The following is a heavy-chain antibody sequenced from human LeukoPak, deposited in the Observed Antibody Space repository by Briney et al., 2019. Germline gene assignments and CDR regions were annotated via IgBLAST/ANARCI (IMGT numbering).Heavy chain of an antibody. J-gene: IGHJ4*02. V-gene: IGHV4-39*01. CDR2: IYYSGNT. CDR3: ARRGGNSNDY. CDR1: GGSISSSSYY. Sequence: PSETLSLTCPVSGGSISSSSYYWGWLRQPPGKGLEWIGSIYYSGNTYYNPSLKSRVTISVDTSKNQFSLKVSSVTAADTAVYYCARRGGNSNDYWGQGTLVTVSS. D-gene: IGHD1-1*01.